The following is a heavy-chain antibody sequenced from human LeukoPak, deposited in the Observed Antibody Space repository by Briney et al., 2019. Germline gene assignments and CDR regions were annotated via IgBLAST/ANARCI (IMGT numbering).Heavy chain of an antibody. CDR3: ARVRGGDMQQPYY. D-gene: IGHD6-13*01. V-gene: IGHV3-21*01. J-gene: IGHJ4*02. CDR1: GFTFRNFA. Sequence: PGGSLRLSCAASGFTFRNFAMSWVRQAPGKGLEWVSSISGADGDNIYYADSVKGRFTISRDNAKNSLYLQMNSLRAEDTAVYYCARVRGGDMQQPYYWGQGTLVTVSS. CDR2: ISGADGDNI.